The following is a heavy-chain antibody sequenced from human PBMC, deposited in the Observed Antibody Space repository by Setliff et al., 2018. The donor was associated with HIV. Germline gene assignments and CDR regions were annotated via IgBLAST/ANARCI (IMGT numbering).Heavy chain of an antibody. CDR2: INSDGSSI. Sequence: PGGSLRLSCAASGFTFTSFWMHWVRQAPGKGLVWVSRINSDGSSIKYADSVKGRFTISRDNTKNTVYLQMNSLRAEDTAVYYCARDTEMITTTDAFDIWGQGTMVTVSS. J-gene: IGHJ3*02. CDR3: ARDTEMITTTDAFDI. CDR1: GFTFTSFW. V-gene: IGHV3-74*03. D-gene: IGHD3-22*01.